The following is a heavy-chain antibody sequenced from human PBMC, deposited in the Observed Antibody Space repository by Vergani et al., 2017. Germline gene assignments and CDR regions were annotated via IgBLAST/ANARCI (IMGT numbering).Heavy chain of an antibody. J-gene: IGHJ4*02. V-gene: IGHV1-69*02. Sequence: QVQLVQSGAEVKKPGSSVKVSCKASGGTFGSYSFSWVRQAPGQGLEWMGRFNVILGIANHAQHLQDRLAITADRPTNTVYMDLSSLRSEDTAVYYCARGYCTNSICRGKVDSWGQGTLVTVSS. CDR1: GGTFGSYS. D-gene: IGHD2-8*01. CDR3: ARGYCTNSICRGKVDS. CDR2: FNVILGIA.